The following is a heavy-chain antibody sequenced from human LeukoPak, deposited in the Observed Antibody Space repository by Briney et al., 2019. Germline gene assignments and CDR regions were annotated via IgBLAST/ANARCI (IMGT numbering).Heavy chain of an antibody. J-gene: IGHJ4*02. CDR3: ARNDILTGYCFDY. CDR2: IYTSGST. D-gene: IGHD3-9*01. V-gene: IGHV4-61*02. Sequence: PSETLSLTCTVSGGSISSGSYFWSWIRQPAGKGLEWIGRIYTSGSTNYNPSLKSRVTISVDTSKNQFSLKLSSVTAADTAVYYCARNDILTGYCFDYWGQGTLVTVSS. CDR1: GGSISSGSYF.